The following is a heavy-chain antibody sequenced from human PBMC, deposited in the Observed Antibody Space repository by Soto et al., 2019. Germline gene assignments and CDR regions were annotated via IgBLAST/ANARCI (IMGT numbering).Heavy chain of an antibody. V-gene: IGHV3-30*18. CDR3: AKGRYGNSPGHLEY. D-gene: IGHD3-9*01. Sequence: QVHLVESGGGVVQPGRSLRLSCTASGLTFSLYGMHWVRQAPGKGLEWVAVISDDGENKYYADSVKGRFTISRDNSKNTVYLQMNSLRAEDTAVYYCAKGRYGNSPGHLEYWGQGTLVTVSS. J-gene: IGHJ4*02. CDR2: ISDDGENK. CDR1: GLTFSLYG.